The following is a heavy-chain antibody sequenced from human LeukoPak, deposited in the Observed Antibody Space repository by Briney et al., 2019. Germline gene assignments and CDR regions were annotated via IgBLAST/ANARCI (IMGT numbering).Heavy chain of an antibody. Sequence: GGSLRLSCAASGFSFDDYAMHWVRQAPGKGLEWVSIISGDGISTAYAESVQGRFTVSRDNRKNVLYLQMNSLTTEDIAFYYCAKDIGPLIVSSECLHHWDQGTLVTVSS. CDR2: ISGDGIST. V-gene: IGHV3-43*02. CDR3: AKDIGPLIVSSECLHH. D-gene: IGHD3-10*01. CDR1: GFSFDDYA. J-gene: IGHJ1*01.